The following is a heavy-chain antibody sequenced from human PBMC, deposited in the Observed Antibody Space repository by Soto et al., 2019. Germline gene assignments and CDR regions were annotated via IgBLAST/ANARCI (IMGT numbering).Heavy chain of an antibody. V-gene: IGHV3-23*01. CDR2: ISGSGGST. CDR1: GFTFSSYA. Sequence: EVQLLESGGGLVQPGGSLRLSCAASGFTFSSYAMSWVRQAPGKGLEWVSAISGSGGSTYYADSVKGRFTISRDNSKNALYLQMNSLRAEDTAVDYCAKVYSGYVVYFDYWGQGTLVTVSS. J-gene: IGHJ4*02. CDR3: AKVYSGYVVYFDY. D-gene: IGHD5-12*01.